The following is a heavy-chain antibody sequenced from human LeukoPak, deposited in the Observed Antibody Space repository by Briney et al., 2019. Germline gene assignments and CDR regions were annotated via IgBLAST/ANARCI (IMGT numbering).Heavy chain of an antibody. D-gene: IGHD2-2*01. V-gene: IGHV3-48*03. J-gene: IGHJ5*02. Sequence: GGSLRLSCAASGFTFSSYEMNWVRQAPGKGLEWVSYISSRGSTIYYADAVKGRFTISRDNAKNSLYLQMNSLRAEDTAVYYCARELYRSTSGVGRGTWFDPWGQGTLVTVSS. CDR2: ISSRGSTI. CDR3: ARELYRSTSGVGRGTWFDP. CDR1: GFTFSSYE.